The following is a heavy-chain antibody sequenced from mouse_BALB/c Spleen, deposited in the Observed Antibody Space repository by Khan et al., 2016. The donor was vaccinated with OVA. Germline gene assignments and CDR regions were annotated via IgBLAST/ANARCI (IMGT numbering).Heavy chain of an antibody. J-gene: IGHJ2*01. CDR3: RRKELGGDFDY. CDR1: GNTLTTYT. V-gene: IGHV1-4*01. D-gene: IGHD4-1*01. CDR2: INPSSVYS. Sequence: QVQLQQSGAELARPGASVKMSCKASGNTLTTYTIHWVKQRPGQGLEWIGYINPSSVYSHYNQKFKDKATLTADKSSSTAYMQLSSLTSEDSAVYCGRRKELGGDFDYWGQGTTVTVSS.